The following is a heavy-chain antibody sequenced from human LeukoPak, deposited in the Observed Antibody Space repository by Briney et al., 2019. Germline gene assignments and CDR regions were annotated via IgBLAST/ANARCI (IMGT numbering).Heavy chain of an antibody. CDR2: ITYDGSNK. CDR3: ASGRAGSGYVDFDD. D-gene: IGHD5-12*01. CDR1: GFTFSSCG. J-gene: IGHJ4*02. V-gene: IGHV3-33*05. Sequence: PGGSLRLSCAASGFTFSSCGMHWVRQAPGKGLEWVAIITYDGSNKYYAGSVKGRFTIYRDNAKTTLYLQMNSLRAEDTAVYYCASGRAGSGYVDFDDWGEGSLVS.